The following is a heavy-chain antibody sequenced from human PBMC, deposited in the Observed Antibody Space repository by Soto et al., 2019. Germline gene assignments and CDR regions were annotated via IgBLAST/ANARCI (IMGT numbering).Heavy chain of an antibody. J-gene: IGHJ6*02. CDR3: ARLPGYCTGTRCSGHVALDV. CDR2: FYYSGST. CDR1: GGSISSSNYS. V-gene: IGHV4-39*01. D-gene: IGHD2-2*01. Sequence: PSETLSLTCTVSGGSISSSNYSWGWIRQPPGKGPEWIGTFYYSGSTYYNPSLKSRVTISVDTTKNQFFLKLNSVTAADTAVYYCARLPGYCTGTRCSGHVALDVWGQGTT.